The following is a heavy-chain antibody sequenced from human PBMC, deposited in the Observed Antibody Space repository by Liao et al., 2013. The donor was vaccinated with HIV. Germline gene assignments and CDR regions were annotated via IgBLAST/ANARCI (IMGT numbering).Heavy chain of an antibody. D-gene: IGHD3-9*01. J-gene: IGHJ5*02. CDR3: ARDSSYYDISTGGPNWFDP. CDR1: GGSISSRSYY. V-gene: IGHV4-39*07. CDR2: IFYSGST. Sequence: QLQLQESGPGLVEPSETLSLTCTVSGGSISSRSYYWGWIRQPPGKGLEWIGSIFYSGSTYYNPSLKSRVTISLDTSKNQFSLKLSSVTAADTAVYYCARDSSYYDISTGGPNWFDPWGQGTLVTVSS.